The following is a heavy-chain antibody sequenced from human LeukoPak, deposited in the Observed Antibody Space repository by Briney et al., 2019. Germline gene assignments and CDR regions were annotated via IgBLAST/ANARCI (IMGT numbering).Heavy chain of an antibody. J-gene: IGHJ4*02. CDR2: IYPGDSDT. V-gene: IGHV5-51*01. CDR1: GYSFTSYW. D-gene: IGHD4-17*01. Sequence: GESLKISWKCSGYSFTSYWIGWVRQMPGNSVGWGGIIYPGDSDTRYSPSFQGQVTISADKSISTAYLQRSRLKASDTAMYYCARRYYGDRNGFDYWGQGTLVTVSS. CDR3: ARRYYGDRNGFDY.